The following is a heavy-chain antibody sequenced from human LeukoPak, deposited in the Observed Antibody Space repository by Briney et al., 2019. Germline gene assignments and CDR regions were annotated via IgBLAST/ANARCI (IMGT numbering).Heavy chain of an antibody. CDR3: AKDHLAGYSYGGFYFAF. D-gene: IGHD5-18*01. CDR2: ISYDGSSK. Sequence: PGGSLRLSCAASGFTFSSYGMHWVRQTPGKGLEWVAVISYDGSSKYYADSVKGRFTISRDNSKNTLYLQMNSLRAEDTAVYYCAKDHLAGYSYGGFYFAFWGQGTLVTVSS. V-gene: IGHV3-30*18. CDR1: GFTFSSYG. J-gene: IGHJ4*02.